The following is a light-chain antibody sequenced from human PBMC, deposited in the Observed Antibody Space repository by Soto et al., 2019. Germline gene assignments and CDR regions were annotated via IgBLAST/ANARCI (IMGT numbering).Light chain of an antibody. CDR3: AAWDYVLTGVI. CDR1: SSNVGSNT. J-gene: IGLJ2*01. Sequence: QSALTQPPSASGTPGQRVTISCSGSSSNVGSNTVNWYQHLAGTAPKLLIYSNNQRPSGVPDRFSGSKSGTSASLAISGLQSDDEADYYCAAWDYVLTGVIFGGGTKLTVL. V-gene: IGLV1-44*01. CDR2: SNN.